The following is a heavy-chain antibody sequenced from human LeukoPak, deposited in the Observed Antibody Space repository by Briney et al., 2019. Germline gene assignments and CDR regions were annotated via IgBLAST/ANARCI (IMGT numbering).Heavy chain of an antibody. CDR1: GFTFSSYS. CDR2: ISSSSSYI. V-gene: IGHV3-21*01. Sequence: GGSLRLSCAASGFTFSSYSMNWVRQAPGKGLEWVSSISSSSSYIYYADSVKGRFTISRDNAKNSLYLQMNSLRAEDTTVYYCARDPDTAMAYYFDYWGQGTLVTVSS. CDR3: ARDPDTAMAYYFDY. J-gene: IGHJ4*02. D-gene: IGHD5-18*01.